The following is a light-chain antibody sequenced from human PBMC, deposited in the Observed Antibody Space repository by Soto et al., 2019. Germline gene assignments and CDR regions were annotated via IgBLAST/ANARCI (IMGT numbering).Light chain of an antibody. V-gene: IGKV1-9*01. J-gene: IGKJ4*01. CDR3: QQLNSYPLT. CDR2: AAS. Sequence: IQVTQSPSALSASRRDRVTITCRAMLGCSSYLAWYQQKPGKAPKLLIYAASTLQSGFPARFSGSGSGTDFTLTISSMQPEEFATYYCQQLNSYPLTFGGGTKVEIK. CDR1: LGCSSY.